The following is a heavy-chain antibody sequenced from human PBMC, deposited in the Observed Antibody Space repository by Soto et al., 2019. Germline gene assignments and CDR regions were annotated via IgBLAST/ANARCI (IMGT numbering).Heavy chain of an antibody. CDR1: GFTFSNAW. CDR3: TTDSGYGAFDI. CDR2: IKSKTDGGTT. D-gene: IGHD3-22*01. Sequence: GGSLRLSCAASGFTFSNAWMSWVRQAPGKGLEWVGRIKSKTDGGTTDYAAPGKGRFTISRDDSKNTLYLQMNSLKTEDTAVYYCTTDSGYGAFDIWGQGTMVTVSS. V-gene: IGHV3-15*01. J-gene: IGHJ3*02.